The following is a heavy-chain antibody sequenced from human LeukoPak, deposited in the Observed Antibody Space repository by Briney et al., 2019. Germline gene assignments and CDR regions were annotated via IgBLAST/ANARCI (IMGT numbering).Heavy chain of an antibody. Sequence: GASVKVSCKASGYTFTGYYMHWVRQAPRQGLEWMGRINPNSGGTNYAQKFQGRVTMTRDTSISTAYMELSRLRSDDTAVYYCARGRAFRDSSGYKEGFTDYWGQGTLVTVSS. CDR3: ARGRAFRDSSGYKEGFTDY. J-gene: IGHJ4*02. D-gene: IGHD3-22*01. V-gene: IGHV1-2*06. CDR1: GYTFTGYY. CDR2: INPNSGGT.